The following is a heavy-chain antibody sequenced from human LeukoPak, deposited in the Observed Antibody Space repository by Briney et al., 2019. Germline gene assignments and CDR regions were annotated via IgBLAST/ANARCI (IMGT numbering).Heavy chain of an antibody. CDR1: GFTLINFG. D-gene: IGHD3-3*01. J-gene: IGHJ4*02. CDR2: ISHDGTND. CDR3: ARADRMEWLLIDY. Sequence: PGRSLRLSCAASGFTLINFGMHWVRQAPGKGLDWLAVISHDGTNDYYADSVQGRFTISRDNSKNTLDLQMNSLTTEDTAVYYCARADRMEWLLIDYWGQGTLVTVSS. V-gene: IGHV3-30*03.